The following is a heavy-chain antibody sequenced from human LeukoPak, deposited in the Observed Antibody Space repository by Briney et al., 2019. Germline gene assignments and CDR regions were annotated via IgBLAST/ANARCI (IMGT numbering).Heavy chain of an antibody. CDR3: ATYFYGEYGSYYFDY. CDR2: IYHSGTT. Sequence: SETLSLTCAVSGAFITNSHWWSWARQPPGKGLEGIGEIYHSGTTNYNPSLKSRVTMSVDKSKNQVSLKLTSVTAADTGVYYCATYFYGEYGSYYFDYWGQGTLVIVSS. V-gene: IGHV4-4*02. J-gene: IGHJ4*02. CDR1: GAFITNSHW. D-gene: IGHD4-17*01.